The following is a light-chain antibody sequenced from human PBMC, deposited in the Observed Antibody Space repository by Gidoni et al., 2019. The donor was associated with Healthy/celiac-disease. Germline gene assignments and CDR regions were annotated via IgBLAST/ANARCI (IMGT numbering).Light chain of an antibody. CDR3: AAWDDSLSGHYV. V-gene: IGLV1-47*02. CDR2: SNN. J-gene: IGLJ1*01. CDR1: SSNIGSNY. Sequence: QSVLTQPPSASGTPGQTVTISCSGSSSNIGSNYVYWYQQLPGTAPKLLIYSNNQRPSGVPDRFSGSKSGTSASLAISGLRSEDEADYYCAAWDDSLSGHYVFGTGTKVTVL.